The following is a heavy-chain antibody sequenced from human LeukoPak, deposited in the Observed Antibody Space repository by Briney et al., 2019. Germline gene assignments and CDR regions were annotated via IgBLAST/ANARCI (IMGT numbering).Heavy chain of an antibody. Sequence: PSETLSLTCTVSGGSISSGGYFWSWIRQHPGKGLEWIGYIYYSGGTYYNPSLKSRVTISLDTSKNQFSLKLTSVTAADTAVYYCAGWLEGSGWVGPCFDYWGQGTLVTVSS. CDR3: AGWLEGSGWVGPCFDY. D-gene: IGHD6-19*01. V-gene: IGHV4-31*03. J-gene: IGHJ4*02. CDR1: GGSISSGGYF. CDR2: IYYSGGT.